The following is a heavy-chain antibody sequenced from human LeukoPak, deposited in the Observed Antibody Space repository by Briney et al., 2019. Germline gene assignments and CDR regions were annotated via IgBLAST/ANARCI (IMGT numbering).Heavy chain of an antibody. V-gene: IGHV3-74*01. CDR1: GFTVSSKY. Sequence: PGGSLRLSCAASGFTVSSKYMSWVRQAPGKGLVWVSRINSDGSSTSYADSVKGRFTISRDNAKNTLYLQMNSLRAEDTAVYYCARRRRCSTSCYVDLDYWGQGTPVTVSS. J-gene: IGHJ4*02. CDR3: ARRRRCSTSCYVDLDY. D-gene: IGHD2-2*01. CDR2: INSDGSST.